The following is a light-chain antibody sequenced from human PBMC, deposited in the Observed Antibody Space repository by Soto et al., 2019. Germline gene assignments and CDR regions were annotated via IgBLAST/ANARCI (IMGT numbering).Light chain of an antibody. V-gene: IGKV1-5*01. CDR2: DAS. CDR1: QSISSW. CDR3: QQYNSYSKT. J-gene: IGKJ1*01. Sequence: DIQMTPSPSTLSASVVDRVTITCRASQSISSWLAWYQQKPGKAPKLLIYDASSLKSGVPSRFSGSGSGTEFTLTISSLQPDDFATYYCQQYNSYSKTFGQGTRWIS.